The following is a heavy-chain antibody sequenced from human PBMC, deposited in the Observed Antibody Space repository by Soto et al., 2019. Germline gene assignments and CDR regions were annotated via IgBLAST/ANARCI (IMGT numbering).Heavy chain of an antibody. J-gene: IGHJ4*02. CDR3: ATDVAYDDFEGRMEN. CDR1: GFTFSNYW. D-gene: IGHD3-3*01. CDR2: IKQDGTEK. Sequence: ESGGGLVQPGGSLRLSCAVSGFTFSNYWMTWVRQAPGKGLEWVANIKQDGTEKYYVDSVRGRFTISRDNAKNSLYLHMNSLRVEDTAVYYCATDVAYDDFEGRMENWGQGTLVTVSS. V-gene: IGHV3-7*01.